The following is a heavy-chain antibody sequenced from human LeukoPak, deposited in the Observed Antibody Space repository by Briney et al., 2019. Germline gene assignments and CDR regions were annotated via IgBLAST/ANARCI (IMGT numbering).Heavy chain of an antibody. CDR1: GFTFSSYA. V-gene: IGHV3-30-3*02. Sequence: PGRSLRLSCAASGFTFSSYAMHWVRQAPGKGLEWVAVISYDGSNKYYADSVKGRFTISRDNSKNTLYLQMNSLRAEDTAIYYCAKTSRRDSAYDSPFDYWGQGTLVTVSS. D-gene: IGHD5-12*01. CDR2: ISYDGSNK. J-gene: IGHJ4*02. CDR3: AKTSRRDSAYDSPFDY.